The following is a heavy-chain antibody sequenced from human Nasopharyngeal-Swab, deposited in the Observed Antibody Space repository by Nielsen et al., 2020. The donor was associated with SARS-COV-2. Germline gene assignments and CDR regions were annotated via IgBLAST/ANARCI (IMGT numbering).Heavy chain of an antibody. CDR3: ARSATGTTGLHAFDF. D-gene: IGHD1-1*01. CDR2: FDPEDGET. Sequence: ASVKVSCKVSGYTLTELSMHWVRQAPGKGLEWMGGFDPEDGETIYAQKFQGRVTMTEDTSTDTAYMELSSLISEDTAVYYCARSATGTTGLHAFDFWGQGTMVAVSS. CDR1: GYTLTELS. V-gene: IGHV1-24*01. J-gene: IGHJ3*01.